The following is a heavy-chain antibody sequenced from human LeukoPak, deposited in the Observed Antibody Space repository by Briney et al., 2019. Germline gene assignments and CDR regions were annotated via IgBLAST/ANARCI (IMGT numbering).Heavy chain of an antibody. J-gene: IGHJ3*02. Sequence: TSETLSLTCTVSGGSISSYYWSWIRQPPGKGLEWIGYIYYSGSTNYNPSLKSRVTISVGTSKNQFSLKLSSVTAADTAVYYCARAYSSGWYGKDAFDIWGQGTMVTVSS. CDR1: GGSISSYY. V-gene: IGHV4-59*01. D-gene: IGHD6-19*01. CDR2: IYYSGST. CDR3: ARAYSSGWYGKDAFDI.